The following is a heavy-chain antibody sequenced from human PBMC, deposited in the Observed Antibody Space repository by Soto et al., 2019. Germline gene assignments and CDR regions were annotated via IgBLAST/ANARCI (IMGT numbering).Heavy chain of an antibody. Sequence: ASVKVSCKASGYTFTGYYMHWVRQAPGQGLEWMGWINPNSGGTDYAQKFQGRVTMTRDTSMSTAYMELSSLRSEDTAVYYCVSAVAGTGEGYWGQGTLVTVSS. D-gene: IGHD6-19*01. CDR1: GYTFTGYY. V-gene: IGHV1-2*02. CDR2: INPNSGGT. CDR3: VSAVAGTGEGY. J-gene: IGHJ4*02.